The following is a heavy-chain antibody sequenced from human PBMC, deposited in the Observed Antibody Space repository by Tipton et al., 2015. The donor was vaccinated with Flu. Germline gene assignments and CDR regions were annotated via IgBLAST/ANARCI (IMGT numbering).Heavy chain of an antibody. Sequence: TLSLTCTVSGASPSGGGYYWSWIRQYPGKGLEWIGHILGNGNTFYKPSLKSRFTLSLDTSKTQFSLNVTSVTAADTAVYYCATLAITALYDFDYWGQGTLVTVSS. J-gene: IGHJ4*02. D-gene: IGHD1-20*01. CDR1: GASPSGGGYY. CDR3: ATLAITALYDFDY. CDR2: ILGNGNT. V-gene: IGHV4-31*03.